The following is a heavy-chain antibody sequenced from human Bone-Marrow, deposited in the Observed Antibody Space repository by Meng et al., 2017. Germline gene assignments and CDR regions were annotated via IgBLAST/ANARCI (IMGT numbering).Heavy chain of an antibody. CDR3: TTFSSGYHN. D-gene: IGHD3-22*01. V-gene: IGHV3-15*01. CDR2: IKSKTDGGTT. CDR1: GFTFSNAW. Sequence: GESLKISCAASGFTFSNAWMNWVRQAPGKGLEWVGSIKSKTDGGTTDYAAPVKGRFIFSRDDSKNMLYLQIKSLKTEDTAVYYCTTFSSGYHNWGQGTLVTVSS. J-gene: IGHJ4*02.